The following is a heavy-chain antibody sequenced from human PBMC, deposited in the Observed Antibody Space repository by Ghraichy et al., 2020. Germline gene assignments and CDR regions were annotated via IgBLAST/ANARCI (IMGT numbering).Heavy chain of an antibody. CDR3: ARGPDEVVRFGEFWYFDL. Sequence: ASVKVSCKASGYTFTSYDINWVRQATGQGLEWMGWMNPNSGNTGYAQKFQGRVTMTRNTSISTAYMELSSLRSEDTAVYYCARGPDEVVRFGEFWYFDLWGRGTLVTVSS. V-gene: IGHV1-8*02. J-gene: IGHJ2*01. CDR2: MNPNSGNT. CDR1: GYTFTSYD. D-gene: IGHD3-10*01.